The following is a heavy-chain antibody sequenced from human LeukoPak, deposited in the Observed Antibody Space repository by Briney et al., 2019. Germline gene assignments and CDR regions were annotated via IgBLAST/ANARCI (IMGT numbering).Heavy chain of an antibody. CDR3: ARVGSDWNDVRYNWFDP. J-gene: IGHJ5*02. CDR2: SCRSGST. V-gene: IGHV4-30-2*01. CDR1: GCSISSGDYS. Sequence: TLSLTCAVSGCSISSGDYSWSWIRQPPGKGLEWIGNSCRSGSTYDNPALNRRVTIAVDRSKKQFSLKLSSVTAADTAVYYCARVGSDWNDVRYNWFDPWGQGTLVTVSS. D-gene: IGHD1-1*01.